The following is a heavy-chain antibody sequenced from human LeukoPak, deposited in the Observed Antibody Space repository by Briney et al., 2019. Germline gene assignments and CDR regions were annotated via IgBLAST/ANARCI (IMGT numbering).Heavy chain of an antibody. CDR1: GFTFSSYG. V-gene: IGHV3-30*18. J-gene: IGHJ4*02. CDR2: ISNDGGDK. CDR3: VKDDVYYYDSGDYPH. Sequence: GKSLRLSCAASGFTFSSYGMHWVRQAPGKGLEWVAVISNDGGDKYYADSVKGRFTISRDNSKNTLYLQMSSLRAEDTAVYYCVKDDVYYYDSGDYPHWGQGTLVTVSS. D-gene: IGHD3-22*01.